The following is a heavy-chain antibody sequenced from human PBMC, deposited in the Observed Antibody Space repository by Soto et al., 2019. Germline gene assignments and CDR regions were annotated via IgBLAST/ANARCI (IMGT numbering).Heavy chain of an antibody. CDR2: INAGNGNT. CDR1: GYTFTSYA. CDR3: ARAGKNRAPGWFDP. J-gene: IGHJ5*02. V-gene: IGHV1-3*01. Sequence: QVQLVQSGAEVKKPGASVKVSCKASGYTFTSYAMHWVRQAPGQRLEWMGWINAGNGNTKYSQKFQGRVTITGDTSASTAYMELSSLRSEDTAVYYCARAGKNRAPGWFDPWGQGTLVTVSS.